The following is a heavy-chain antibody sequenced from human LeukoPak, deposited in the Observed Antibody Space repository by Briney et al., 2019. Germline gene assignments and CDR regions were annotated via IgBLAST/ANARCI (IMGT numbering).Heavy chain of an antibody. CDR2: ISGSGGST. CDR3: AKDNDFWRYYFDY. D-gene: IGHD3-3*01. CDR1: GFTFSSYA. J-gene: IGHJ4*02. V-gene: IGHV3-23*01. Sequence: LSGGSLRLSCAASGFTFSSYAMSWVRQAPGKGLEWVSAISGSGGSTYYAGSVKGRFTISRDNSKNTLYLQMNSLRAEDTAVYYCAKDNDFWRYYFDYWGQGTLVTVSS.